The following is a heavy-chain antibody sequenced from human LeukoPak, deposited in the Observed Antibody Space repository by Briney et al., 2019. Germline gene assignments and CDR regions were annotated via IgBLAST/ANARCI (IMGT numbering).Heavy chain of an antibody. Sequence: PGGSLRLSCAAPGFTFSSYEMNWVRQAPGKGLEWVSYISSSGSTIYYADSVKGRFTISRDNAKNSLYLQMNSPRAEDTAVYYCAKDLAVAGIDDYWGQGTLVTVSS. D-gene: IGHD6-19*01. J-gene: IGHJ4*02. V-gene: IGHV3-48*03. CDR1: GFTFSSYE. CDR3: AKDLAVAGIDDY. CDR2: ISSSGSTI.